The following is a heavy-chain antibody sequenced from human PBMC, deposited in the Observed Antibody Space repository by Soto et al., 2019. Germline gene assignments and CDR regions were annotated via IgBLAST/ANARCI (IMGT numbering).Heavy chain of an antibody. CDR3: AMGERGGYSYGYFDY. V-gene: IGHV3-30-3*01. CDR2: ISYDGSNK. Sequence: QLQLVESGGGVVQPGRSLRLSCAASGFTFSSYAMHWVRQAPGKGLEWVAVISYDGSNKYYADSVKGRFTISRDNSKNTLYLQMNSLRAEDTAVYYCAMGERGGYSYGYFDYWGQGTLVTVSS. J-gene: IGHJ4*02. CDR1: GFTFSSYA. D-gene: IGHD5-18*01.